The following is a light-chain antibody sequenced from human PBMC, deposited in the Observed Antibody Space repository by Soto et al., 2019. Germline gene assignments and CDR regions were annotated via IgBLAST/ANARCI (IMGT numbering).Light chain of an antibody. J-gene: IGKJ2*01. CDR2: AAS. CDR1: QSISSY. Sequence: DIQMTQSPSSLSASVGDRVTITCRASQSISSYLNWYQQKPGKAPKLLIYAASSLQSGVPSRFSGSGSGTDFPLTISSLQPDDFATYYCQQSYSTPSTFGQGTKLEIK. CDR3: QQSYSTPST. V-gene: IGKV1-39*01.